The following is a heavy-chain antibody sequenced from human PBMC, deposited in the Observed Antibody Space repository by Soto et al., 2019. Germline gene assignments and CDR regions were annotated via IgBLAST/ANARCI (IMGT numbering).Heavy chain of an antibody. CDR2: ISGDGTIT. V-gene: IGHV3-74*01. CDR3: VRDSPTNLEDPDTMASRLDP. J-gene: IGHJ5*02. D-gene: IGHD3-10*01. Sequence: EALLVESGGGLVQPGGSLRLSCAASGFNFNFYWMHWVRQAPGKGLVWVSRISGDGTITNYADSVKGRFTISRDNAKKTLFLQMDSLRVEDTAVYYCVRDSPTNLEDPDTMASRLDPWGQGTQVTVSS. CDR1: GFNFNFYW.